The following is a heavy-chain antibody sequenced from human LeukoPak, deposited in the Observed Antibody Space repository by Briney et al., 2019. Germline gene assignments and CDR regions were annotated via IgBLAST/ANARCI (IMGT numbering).Heavy chain of an antibody. V-gene: IGHV3-53*01. CDR1: GFTFSNYW. D-gene: IGHD3-10*01. CDR2: IYSGGST. J-gene: IGHJ3*02. Sequence: GGSLRLSCAASGFTFSNYWMTWVRQAPGRGLEWVSVIYSGGSTYYADSVKGRFTISRDNSKNTLYLQMNSLRAEDTAVYYCARDGTGSGSFHAFDIWGQGTMVTVSS. CDR3: ARDGTGSGSFHAFDI.